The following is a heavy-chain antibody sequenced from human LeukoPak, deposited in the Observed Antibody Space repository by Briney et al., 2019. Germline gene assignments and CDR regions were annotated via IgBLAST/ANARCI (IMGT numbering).Heavy chain of an antibody. Sequence: GGSLRLSCAASGFTFSTYGMHWVRQAPGKGLEWVAVISYDGSKKNYADSVKGRFTISRDNSKDTLLLQMNSLTSEDTSVYYCARDFSYDGTGYQDYWGQGTLVTVSS. V-gene: IGHV3-30*03. CDR1: GFTFSTYG. J-gene: IGHJ4*02. D-gene: IGHD3-22*01. CDR2: ISYDGSKK. CDR3: ARDFSYDGTGYQDY.